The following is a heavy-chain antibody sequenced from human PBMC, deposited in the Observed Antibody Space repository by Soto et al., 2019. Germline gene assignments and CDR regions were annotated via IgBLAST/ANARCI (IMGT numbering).Heavy chain of an antibody. Sequence: GGSLSLACAASGFPISSYTMNWVRQAPGKGLEWVSYISSSSTIYYADSVKGRFTISRDNAKNSLYLQMNSLRDEDTAVYYCARVIMDVWGQGTTVTVSS. CDR2: ISSSSTI. CDR1: GFPISSYT. CDR3: ARVIMDV. J-gene: IGHJ6*02. V-gene: IGHV3-48*02.